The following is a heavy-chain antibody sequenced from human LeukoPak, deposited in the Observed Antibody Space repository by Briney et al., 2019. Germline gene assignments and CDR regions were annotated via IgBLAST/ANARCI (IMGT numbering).Heavy chain of an antibody. CDR1: GGSISSYY. V-gene: IGHV4-59*01. CDR2: IYYSGST. CDR3: ARESPRLLTYFDY. D-gene: IGHD3-9*01. Sequence: SETLSLTCTVSGGSISSYYWSWIRQPPGKGLEWIGYIYYSGSTNYNPSLKSRVTISVDTSKNQFSLKPSSVTAADTAVYYCARESPRLLTYFDYWGQGTLVTVSS. J-gene: IGHJ4*02.